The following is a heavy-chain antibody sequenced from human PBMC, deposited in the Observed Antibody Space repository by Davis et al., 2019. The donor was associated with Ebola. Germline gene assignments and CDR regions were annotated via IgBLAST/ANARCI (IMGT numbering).Heavy chain of an antibody. CDR3: ARVRFLYHNWFDP. CDR2: IRYDGSNK. Sequence: GESLKISCAASGFTFSSYGMRWVRQAPGKGLEWVAFIRYDGSNKYYADSVKGRFTISRDNAKNSLYLQMNSLRAEDTAVYYCARVRFLYHNWFDPWGQGTLVTVSS. CDR1: GFTFSSYG. D-gene: IGHD3-3*01. J-gene: IGHJ5*02. V-gene: IGHV3-30*02.